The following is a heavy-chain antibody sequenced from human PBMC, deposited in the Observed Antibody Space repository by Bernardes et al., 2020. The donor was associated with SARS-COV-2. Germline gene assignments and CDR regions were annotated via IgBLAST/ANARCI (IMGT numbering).Heavy chain of an antibody. Sequence: ASVKVSCKASGYTFTGYYLHWVRQAPGQGLEWMGWINPNSGGTNYAQKFRGRVTMTRDTSISTAYMELSRLTSDDTAMYYCAKYYDILTGFPYYHGMDVWGQGTTVTVSS. V-gene: IGHV1-2*02. CDR1: GYTFTGYY. CDR3: AKYYDILTGFPYYHGMDV. CDR2: INPNSGGT. D-gene: IGHD3-9*01. J-gene: IGHJ6*02.